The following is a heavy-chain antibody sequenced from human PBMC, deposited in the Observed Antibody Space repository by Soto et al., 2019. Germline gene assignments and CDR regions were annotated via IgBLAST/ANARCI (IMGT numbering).Heavy chain of an antibody. CDR3: ARGSYYCACV. Sequence: PSQTLSLTCAISGDSVSSTSAAWSWIRQSPSRGLEWLGRTYYRSKWYSDYAVSVKSRITINPDTSKNQFSLQLNSVTPEDTAVYYCARGSYYCACVRGQGTLVTVS. CDR1: GDSVSSTSAA. CDR2: TYYRSKWYS. V-gene: IGHV6-1*01. J-gene: IGHJ4*02. D-gene: IGHD3-10*01.